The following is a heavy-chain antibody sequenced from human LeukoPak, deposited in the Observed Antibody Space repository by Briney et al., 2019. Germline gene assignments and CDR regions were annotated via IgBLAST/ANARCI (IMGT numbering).Heavy chain of an antibody. CDR3: ARDPGRIAVAVYYFDY. J-gene: IGHJ4*02. V-gene: IGHV3-21*01. Sequence: PGGSLRLSCAASGFIFSRNWMSWVRQAPGKGLEWVSSISSSSSYIYYADSVKGRFTISRDNAKNSLYLQMNSLRAEDTAVYYCARDPGRIAVAVYYFDYWGQGTLVTVSS. CDR1: GFIFSRNW. CDR2: ISSSSSYI. D-gene: IGHD6-19*01.